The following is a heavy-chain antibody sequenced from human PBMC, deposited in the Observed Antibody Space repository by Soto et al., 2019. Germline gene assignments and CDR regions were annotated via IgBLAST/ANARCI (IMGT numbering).Heavy chain of an antibody. Sequence: QVQLVQSGAEVKKPGASVKVSCKASGYTFTSYYMHWVRQAPGQGLEWMGIINPRGGSTSYAQKFQGRVTMTKDTSTSTVYMELSSLRSEDTAVYYCARSYYYDSSGYYYMLYYYGMDVWGQGTTVTVSS. CDR1: GYTFTSYY. V-gene: IGHV1-46*01. J-gene: IGHJ6*02. CDR3: ARSYYYDSSGYYYMLYYYGMDV. CDR2: INPRGGST. D-gene: IGHD3-22*01.